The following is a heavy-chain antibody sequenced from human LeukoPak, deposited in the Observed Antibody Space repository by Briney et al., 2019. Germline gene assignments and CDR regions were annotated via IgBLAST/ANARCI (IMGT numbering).Heavy chain of an antibody. CDR2: ISAYNGNT. J-gene: IGHJ4*02. CDR3: ARDLAAMVPGY. D-gene: IGHD5-18*01. CDR1: GYTFTSYG. Sequence: ASVKVSCKASGYTFTSYGISWVRQAPGQGLEWMGWISAYNGNTNYAQKLQGRVTMTTDTSTSTACMELRSLRSDDTAVYYCARDLAAMVPGYWGQGTLVTVSS. V-gene: IGHV1-18*01.